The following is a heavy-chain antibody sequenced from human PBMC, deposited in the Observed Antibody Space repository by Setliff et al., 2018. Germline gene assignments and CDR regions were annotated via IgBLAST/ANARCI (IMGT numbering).Heavy chain of an antibody. CDR3: AKDVGMGMVKAYYYGLDV. J-gene: IGHJ6*02. Sequence: PGGSPRLSCAASGFNFDVFGMGWVRQAPGMGLEWVSGIDRNAGSTGYVDSVKGRFTISRDSSKNTLYLQMNSLRHEDTAVYYCAKDVGMGMVKAYYYGLDVWGQGTSVTVSS. CDR1: GFNFDVFG. V-gene: IGHV3-20*04. D-gene: IGHD5-18*01. CDR2: IDRNAGST.